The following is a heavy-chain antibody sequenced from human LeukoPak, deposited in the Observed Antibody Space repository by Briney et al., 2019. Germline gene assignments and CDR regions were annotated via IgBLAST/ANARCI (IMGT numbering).Heavy chain of an antibody. CDR1: GGSMNPYY. V-gene: IGHV4-59*01. CDR2: IYHSGGT. CDR3: ARWNNDWEFDY. D-gene: IGHD1/OR15-1a*01. Sequence: PSETLSLTCSVSGGSMNPYYFYWIRQPPGKGLEWIGYIYHSGGTNYNPSLKSRVTMSLDTSKNQVSLKLNSVTAADTAVYFCARWNNDWEFDYWGQGTLVSVSS. J-gene: IGHJ4*02.